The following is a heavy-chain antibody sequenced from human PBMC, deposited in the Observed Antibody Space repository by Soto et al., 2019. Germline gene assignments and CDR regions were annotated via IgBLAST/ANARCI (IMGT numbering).Heavy chain of an antibody. V-gene: IGHV3-33*01. D-gene: IGHD4-4*01. CDR1: GFTFSSYG. J-gene: IGHJ4*02. Sequence: QVQLVESGGGVVQPGRSLRLSCAASGFTFSSYGMHWVRQAPGKGLEWVAVIWYDGSNKYYADSVKGRFTISRDNSKNTLYLQMNSLRAEETAVYYCARDTVFRIDYWGQGPLVTVSS. CDR3: ARDTVFRIDY. CDR2: IWYDGSNK.